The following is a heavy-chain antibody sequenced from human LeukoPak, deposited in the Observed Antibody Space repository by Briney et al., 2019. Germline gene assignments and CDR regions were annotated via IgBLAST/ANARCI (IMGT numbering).Heavy chain of an antibody. V-gene: IGHV4-30-4*08. CDR2: IYYSGST. D-gene: IGHD3-3*01. CDR3: ARDGPSVFGVVFDY. J-gene: IGHJ4*02. CDR1: GGSISSGDYY. Sequence: PSETLSLTCTVSGGSISSGDYYWSWIRQPPGKGLEWIGYIYYSGSTYYNPSLKSRVTISVDTSKNQFSLKLSSVTAADTAVYYCARDGPSVFGVVFDYWGQGTLVTVSS.